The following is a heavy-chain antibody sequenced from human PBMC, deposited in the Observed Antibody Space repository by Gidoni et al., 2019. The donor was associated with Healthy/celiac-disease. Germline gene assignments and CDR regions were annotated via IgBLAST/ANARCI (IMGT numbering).Heavy chain of an antibody. D-gene: IGHD2-2*01. V-gene: IGHV3-7*01. J-gene: IGHJ4*02. CDR2: IKQDGSEK. CDR1: GFTFSSYW. Sequence: EVQLVESGGGLVQPGGSLRLSCAASGFTFSSYWMSWVRQAPGKGLEWVANIKQDGSEKYYVDSVKGRFTISRDNAKISLYLQMNSLRAEDTAVYYCARDSGSIVVVPAALDYWGQGTLVTVSS. CDR3: ARDSGSIVVVPAALDY.